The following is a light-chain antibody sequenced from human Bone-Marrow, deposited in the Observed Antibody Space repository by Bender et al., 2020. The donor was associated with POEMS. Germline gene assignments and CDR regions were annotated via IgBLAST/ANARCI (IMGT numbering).Light chain of an antibody. CDR3: SSYTRAGNVV. CDR1: SSNIGAGY. J-gene: IGLJ2*01. Sequence: QSVLTQPPSVSGAPGQRVTISCTGSSSNIGAGYVHWYQQIPGTAPKLLIFGNNNRPSGVPDRFSGSKSATSASLAITGLQAADEADYYCSSYTRAGNVVFGGGTKVTVL. CDR2: GNN. V-gene: IGLV1-40*01.